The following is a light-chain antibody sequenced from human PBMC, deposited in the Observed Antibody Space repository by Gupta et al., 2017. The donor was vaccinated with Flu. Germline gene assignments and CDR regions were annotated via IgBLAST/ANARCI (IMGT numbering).Light chain of an antibody. Sequence: SYALTQPPSVSVSPGPTARITCSGDKLGDKYACWYQQKPGQSPVLVIYQDSKRTAGIPERFSGSNAGNTATLTISGTQAMDEADYYCQAGDSSTGVFGGGTKLTVL. V-gene: IGLV3-1*01. CDR1: KLGDKY. CDR2: QDS. J-gene: IGLJ3*02. CDR3: QAGDSSTGV.